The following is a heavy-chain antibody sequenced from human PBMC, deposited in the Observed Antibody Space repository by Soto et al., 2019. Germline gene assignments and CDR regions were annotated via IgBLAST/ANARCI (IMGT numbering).Heavy chain of an antibody. D-gene: IGHD6-6*01. Sequence: ASVEVSCKASGYTFTGYYMHWVLQAPGQGLEWMGWINPNSGGTNYAQKFQGRVTMTRDTSISTAYMELSRLRSDDTAVYYCARGEGQLRANYYYGMDVWGQRTTVTVSS. V-gene: IGHV1-2*02. CDR2: INPNSGGT. CDR3: ARGEGQLRANYYYGMDV. J-gene: IGHJ6*02. CDR1: GYTFTGYY.